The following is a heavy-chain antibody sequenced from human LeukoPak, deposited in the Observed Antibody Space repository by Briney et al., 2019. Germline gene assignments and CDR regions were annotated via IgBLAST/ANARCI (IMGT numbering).Heavy chain of an antibody. J-gene: IGHJ4*02. CDR3: ARVFYCSSTSCSYYFDY. Sequence: ASVKVSCKASGYTFTSYGISWVRQAPGQGLEGMGWISAYNGNTNYAQKLQGRVTMTTDTSTSTAYTELRSLRSDDTSVYYCARVFYCSSTSCSYYFDYWGQGTLVTVSS. CDR1: GYTFTSYG. V-gene: IGHV1-18*01. D-gene: IGHD2-2*01. CDR2: ISAYNGNT.